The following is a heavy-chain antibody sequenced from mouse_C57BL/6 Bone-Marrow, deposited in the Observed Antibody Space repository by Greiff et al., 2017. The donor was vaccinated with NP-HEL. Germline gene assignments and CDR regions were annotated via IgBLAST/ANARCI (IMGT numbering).Heavy chain of an antibody. D-gene: IGHD2-4*01. CDR1: GYTFTSYG. Sequence: VQLQQSGAELARPGASVKLSCKASGYTFTSYGISWVKQRTGQGLEWIGEIYPRSGNTYYNEKFKGKATLTADKSSSTAYMELRSLTSEASAVYFCARNYDYDEGFAYWGQGTLVTVSA. V-gene: IGHV1-81*01. CDR3: ARNYDYDEGFAY. J-gene: IGHJ3*01. CDR2: IYPRSGNT.